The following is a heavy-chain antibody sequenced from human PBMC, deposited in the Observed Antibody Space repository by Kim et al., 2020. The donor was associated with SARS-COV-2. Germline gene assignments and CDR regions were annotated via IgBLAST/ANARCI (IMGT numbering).Heavy chain of an antibody. CDR2: ISGSGGST. Sequence: GGSLRLSCAASGFTFSSYAMSWVRQAPGKGLEWVSSISGSGGSTYYAASVKGRFIISSYNTKNTLFLQKNSLRDEDTAEYFCGPHSINAAPPGYYWGQGTLVTVSS. CDR3: GPHSINAAPPGYY. V-gene: IGHV3-23*01. J-gene: IGHJ4*02. D-gene: IGHD6-6*01. CDR1: GFTFSSYA.